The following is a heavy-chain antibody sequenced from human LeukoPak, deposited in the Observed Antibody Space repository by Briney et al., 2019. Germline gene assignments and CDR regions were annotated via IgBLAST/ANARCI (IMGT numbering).Heavy chain of an antibody. CDR2: IYSGGST. Sequence: GGSLRLSFAASGFTVSSNYMSWVRQAPGKGLEWVSVIYSGGSTYYADSVKGRFTISRDNAKNSLYLQMNSLRAEDTALYYCAKDDEAFDYWGQGTLVTVSS. CDR3: AKDDEAFDY. J-gene: IGHJ4*02. CDR1: GFTVSSNY. V-gene: IGHV3-53*05.